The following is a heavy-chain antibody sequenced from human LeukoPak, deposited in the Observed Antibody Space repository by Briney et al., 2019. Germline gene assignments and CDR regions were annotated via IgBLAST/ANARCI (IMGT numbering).Heavy chain of an antibody. CDR1: NDSINSYY. V-gene: IGHV4-4*07. CDR2: IYTSGST. J-gene: IGHJ4*02. Sequence: SVTLSLTCSVSNDSINSYYWSWFLQPAGKGLEWIGRIYTSGSTNYNPSLKSRVTMSVDMSKNQFSLKLSSVTAADTAVYYCAREGGSYRALDYWGQGTLVTVSS. D-gene: IGHD1-26*01. CDR3: AREGGSYRALDY.